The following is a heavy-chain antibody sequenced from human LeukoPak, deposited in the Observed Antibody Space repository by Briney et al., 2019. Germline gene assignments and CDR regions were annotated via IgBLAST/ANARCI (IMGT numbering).Heavy chain of an antibody. CDR1: GFTFGDYA. J-gene: IGHJ4*02. CDR3: ARVAAGSRFDY. D-gene: IGHD6-13*01. V-gene: IGHV3-21*01. CDR2: ISSSSSYI. Sequence: SGGSLRLSCTASGFTFGDYAMSWFRQAPGKGLEWVSSISSSSSYIYYADSVKGRFTISRDNAKNSLYLQMNSLRAEDTAVYYCARVAAGSRFDYWGQGTLVTVSS.